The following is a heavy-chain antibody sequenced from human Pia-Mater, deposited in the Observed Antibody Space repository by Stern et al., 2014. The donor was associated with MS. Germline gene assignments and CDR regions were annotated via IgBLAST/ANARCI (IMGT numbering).Heavy chain of an antibody. V-gene: IGHV3-49*05. CDR3: TTSIFGVVALGWFDP. CDR1: GFTFGDYA. J-gene: IGHJ5*02. CDR2: IRSKAYGGTT. D-gene: IGHD3-3*01. Sequence: VQLVESGGGLVKPGRSLRLSCTASGFTFGDYAMSWFRQAPGKGLEWVGFIRSKAYGGTTEYAASVKGRFTISRDDSKSIAYLQMNSLKTEDTAVYYCTTSIFGVVALGWFDPWGQGRLVTVSS.